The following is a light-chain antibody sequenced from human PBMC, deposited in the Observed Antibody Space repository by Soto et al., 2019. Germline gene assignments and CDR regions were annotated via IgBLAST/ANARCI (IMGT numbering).Light chain of an antibody. V-gene: IGKV1-17*01. J-gene: IGKJ4*01. CDR1: QGIGID. Sequence: DLPMTQSPSSLSASVGDRVPITCRASQGIGIDLGWYKQIPGKAPQRLIYAASTLQGGVQSRFGGTGSGTDFTLTISSLQPEDFANYYCLQHYRYPPTSGGGTKVEI. CDR2: AAS. CDR3: LQHYRYPPT.